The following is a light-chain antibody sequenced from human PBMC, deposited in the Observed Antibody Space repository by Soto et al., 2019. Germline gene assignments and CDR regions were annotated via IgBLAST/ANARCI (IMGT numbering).Light chain of an antibody. CDR1: SSDVGGYNY. J-gene: IGLJ1*01. V-gene: IGLV2-14*01. Sequence: QSVLTQPASVSGSPGQSITISCTGTSSDVGGYNYVSWYQQHPGIAPKLLIYGVTNRPSGVSTRFSGSKSGNTASLTISGLQAEDAADYHCSSYTSASTLLYLFGTGTKVTVL. CDR3: SSYTSASTLLYL. CDR2: GVT.